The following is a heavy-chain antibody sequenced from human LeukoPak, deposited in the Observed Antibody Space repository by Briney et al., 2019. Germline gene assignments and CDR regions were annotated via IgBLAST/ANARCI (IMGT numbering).Heavy chain of an antibody. CDR2: INPNSGGT. CDR1: GYTFTGYY. Sequence: GASVKVSCKASGYTFTGYYMHWVRQAPGQGLERMGWINPNSGGTNYAQKFQGRVTMTRDTSISTAYMELSRLRSDDTAVYYCARDETTMIVVANAFDIWGQGTMVTVSS. CDR3: ARDETTMIVVANAFDI. J-gene: IGHJ3*02. D-gene: IGHD3-22*01. V-gene: IGHV1-2*02.